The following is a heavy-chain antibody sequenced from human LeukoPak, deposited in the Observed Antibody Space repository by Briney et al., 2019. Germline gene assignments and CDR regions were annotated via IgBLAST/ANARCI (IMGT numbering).Heavy chain of an antibody. V-gene: IGHV4-34*01. Sequence: PSEILSLTCAVYGGSFSDYSWNWIRQPPGKGLEWIGEINHSGSTSYNPSLKSRVTISVHTSKNQFSLKLSSVTAADTAVYYCARAQDFSDSSGPNYLDFWGQGILVTVSS. CDR1: GGSFSDYS. CDR2: INHSGST. J-gene: IGHJ4*02. CDR3: ARAQDFSDSSGPNYLDF. D-gene: IGHD3-22*01.